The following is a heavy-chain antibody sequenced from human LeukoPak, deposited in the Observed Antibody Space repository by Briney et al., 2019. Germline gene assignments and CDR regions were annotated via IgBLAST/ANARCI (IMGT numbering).Heavy chain of an antibody. Sequence: GASVKVSCKASGYTFTGYYMHWVRQAPGQGLEWMGWINPNSGGTNYAQKFQGRVTMTRDTSISTAYMELSRLRSDDTAVYYCARAGRITMVRGVRGVFDYWGQGTLVTVSS. CDR1: GYTFTGYY. CDR2: INPNSGGT. J-gene: IGHJ4*02. V-gene: IGHV1-2*02. D-gene: IGHD3-10*01. CDR3: ARAGRITMVRGVRGVFDY.